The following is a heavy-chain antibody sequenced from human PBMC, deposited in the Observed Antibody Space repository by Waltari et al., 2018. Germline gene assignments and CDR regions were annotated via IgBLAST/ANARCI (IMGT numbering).Heavy chain of an antibody. CDR2: IWYDGSNK. CDR3: AKGEAARDPFDY. V-gene: IGHV3-30*18. Sequence: QVQLVESGGGVVQPGRSLRLSCAASGFTFSSYGMHWVRQAPGKGLEWVAVIWYDGSNKYYADSVKGRFTISRDNSKNTLYLQMNSLRAEDTAMYYGAKGEAARDPFDYWGQGTLVTVSS. CDR1: GFTFSSYG. J-gene: IGHJ4*02. D-gene: IGHD6-6*01.